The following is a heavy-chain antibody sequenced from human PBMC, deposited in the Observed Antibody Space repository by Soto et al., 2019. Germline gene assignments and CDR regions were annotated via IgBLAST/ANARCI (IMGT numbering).Heavy chain of an antibody. CDR3: AAQKDGYSIYILSYYYGMDV. V-gene: IGHV1-69*13. CDR2: IIPIFGTA. D-gene: IGHD4-4*01. J-gene: IGHJ6*02. CDR1: GGTFSSYA. Sequence: ASVKVSCKASGGTFSSYAISWVRQAPGQGLEWMGGIIPIFGTANYAQKFQGRVTITADESTSTAYMELSSLRSEDTAVYYCAAQKDGYSIYILSYYYGMDVWGQGTTVTVSS.